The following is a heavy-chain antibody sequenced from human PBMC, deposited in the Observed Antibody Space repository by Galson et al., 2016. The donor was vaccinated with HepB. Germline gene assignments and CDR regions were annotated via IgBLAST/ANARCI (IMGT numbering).Heavy chain of an antibody. J-gene: IGHJ3*01. CDR3: ARDDNHYASGTYQETFDL. CDR1: GGAISSYY. CDR2: ISYSGST. V-gene: IGHV4-59*01. Sequence: SETLSLTCTVSGGAISSYYWSWVRQPPGRGLEWIGYISYSGSTNYNPSLQSRVTVSVDTSKNQFSLGLSSVTAADTALYYCARDDNHYASGTYQETFDLWGQGTMVTVSS. D-gene: IGHD3-10*01.